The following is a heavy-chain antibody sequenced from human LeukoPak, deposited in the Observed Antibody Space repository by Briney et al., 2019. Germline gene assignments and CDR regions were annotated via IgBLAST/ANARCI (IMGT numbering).Heavy chain of an antibody. CDR1: GFTFSSYA. D-gene: IGHD6-13*01. J-gene: IGHJ3*02. CDR3: ARLISSSWYRNAFVI. Sequence: GGSLRLSCAASGFTFSSYAMHWVRQAPGKGLEWVAVISYDGSNKYYADSVKGRFTISRDNSKNTLYLQMNSLRAEDTAVYYCARLISSSWYRNAFVIWGQGTMVTVSS. CDR2: ISYDGSNK. V-gene: IGHV3-30*04.